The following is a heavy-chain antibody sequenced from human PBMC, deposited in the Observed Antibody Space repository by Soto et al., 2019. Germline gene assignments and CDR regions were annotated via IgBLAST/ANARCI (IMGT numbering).Heavy chain of an antibody. D-gene: IGHD3-10*01. V-gene: IGHV1-18*01. J-gene: IGHJ4*02. CDR1: GYTFTSYG. Sequence: ASVKVSCKASGYTFTSYGISWVRQAPGQGLEWMGWISAYNGNTNYAQKLQGRVTMTTDTSTSTAYMELRSLRSDDTAVYYCARWNPLWFGDPGYYFDYGGQGTLVTVS. CDR2: ISAYNGNT. CDR3: ARWNPLWFGDPGYYFDY.